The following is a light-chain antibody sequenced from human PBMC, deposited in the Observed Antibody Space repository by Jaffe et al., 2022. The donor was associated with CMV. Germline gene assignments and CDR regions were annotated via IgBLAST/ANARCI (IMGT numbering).Light chain of an antibody. CDR1: SSDVGGDTS. Sequence: QSTLTQPASVSGFPGQSITISCTGTSSDVGGDTSVSWYQQHPGKAPRLLIFDVTNRPSGVSSRFSGFKSGNTASLTISGLQAEDEADYYCSSYTSGDSFYVFGIGTKVTVL. V-gene: IGLV2-14*03. CDR3: SSYTSGDSFYV. CDR2: DVT. J-gene: IGLJ1*01.